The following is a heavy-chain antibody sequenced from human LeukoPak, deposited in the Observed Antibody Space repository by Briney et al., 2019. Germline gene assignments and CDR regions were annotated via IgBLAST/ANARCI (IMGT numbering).Heavy chain of an antibody. V-gene: IGHV1-24*01. Sequence: ASVKVSCKASGYTFTGYYMHWVRQAPGQGLEWMGGFDPEDGETIYAQKFQGRVTMTEDTSTDTAYMELSSLRSEDTAVYYCATGGGSYGYFDYWGQGTLVTVSS. CDR1: GYTFTGYY. D-gene: IGHD1-26*01. CDR3: ATGGGSYGYFDY. J-gene: IGHJ4*02. CDR2: FDPEDGET.